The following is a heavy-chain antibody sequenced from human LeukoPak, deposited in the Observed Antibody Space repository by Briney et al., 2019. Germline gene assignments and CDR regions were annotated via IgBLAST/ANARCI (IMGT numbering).Heavy chain of an antibody. J-gene: IGHJ4*02. CDR2: INHSGST. CDR3: ARAPGAAID. Sequence: SETLSLTCTVSSGSINGYYWSWIRQPPGKGLEWIGEINHSGSTNYNPSLKSRVSISVDTSKNQFSLKLNSVTAADTAVYYCARAPGAAIDWGQGTLVTVSS. V-gene: IGHV4-34*01. CDR1: SGSINGYY. D-gene: IGHD2-2*01.